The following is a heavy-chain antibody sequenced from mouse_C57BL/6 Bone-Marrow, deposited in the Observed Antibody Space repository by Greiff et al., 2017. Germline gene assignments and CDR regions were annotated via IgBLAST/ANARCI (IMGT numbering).Heavy chain of an antibody. CDR3: AREGGRGDY. CDR2: ISDGGSYT. V-gene: IGHV5-4*01. J-gene: IGHJ4*01. D-gene: IGHD3-3*01. Sequence: EVKVVESGGGLVKPGGSLKLSCAASGFTFSSYAMSWVRQTPEKRLEWVATISDGGSYTYYPDNVKGRFTISRDNAKNNLYLQVSHLKSEDTAMYYVAREGGRGDYWGKGTSVTVSS. CDR1: GFTFSSYA.